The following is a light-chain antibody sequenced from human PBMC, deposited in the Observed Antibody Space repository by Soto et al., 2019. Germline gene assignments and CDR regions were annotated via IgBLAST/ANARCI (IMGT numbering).Light chain of an antibody. J-gene: IGLJ2*01. CDR3: QVWDSSTV. CDR1: NIGSKN. Sequence: SYELTQPLSVSVALGQTARITCGGNNIGSKNVHWYQQKPGQAPVLVIYRDSNRPSGIPERFSGSNSGNTATLTISRAQAVDEADYYCQVWDSSTVFGEGTKLTVL. V-gene: IGLV3-9*01. CDR2: RDS.